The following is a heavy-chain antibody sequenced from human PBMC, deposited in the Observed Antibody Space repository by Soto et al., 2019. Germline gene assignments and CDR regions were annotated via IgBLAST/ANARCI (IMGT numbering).Heavy chain of an antibody. V-gene: IGHV1-46*01. CDR2: INPSRGST. J-gene: IGHJ6*02. CDR1: GYTFTNYY. CDR3: ARDQRDRYDHSSPNYYYYGMDV. Sequence: QVQLVQSGAEVKKPGASVKVSCKASGYTFTNYYIHWVRQAPGQGLEWMGVINPSRGSTIYARKFQGRVTMTRDTSPSTVSMELSSLRSDDTAVYYCARDQRDRYDHSSPNYYYYGMDVWGQGTTVTVSS. D-gene: IGHD6-13*01.